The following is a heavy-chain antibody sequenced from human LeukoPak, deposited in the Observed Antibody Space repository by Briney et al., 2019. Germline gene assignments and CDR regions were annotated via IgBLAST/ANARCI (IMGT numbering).Heavy chain of an antibody. J-gene: IGHJ4*02. CDR3: ARGRGKLDY. CDR2: ISSNGSTI. CDR1: GFTFSSYE. Sequence: GGSLRLSCAASGFTFSSYEMNWVRQAPGKGLEWVSYISSNGSTIYYADSVKGRFTISRDNAKNSLYLQMNSLRAEDTAVYYCARGRGKLDYWGQGTLVTVSS. V-gene: IGHV3-48*03. D-gene: IGHD3-10*01.